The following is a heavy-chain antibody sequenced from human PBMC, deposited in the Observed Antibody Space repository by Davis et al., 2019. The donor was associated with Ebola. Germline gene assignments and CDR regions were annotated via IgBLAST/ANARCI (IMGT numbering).Heavy chain of an antibody. J-gene: IGHJ4*02. Sequence: PGGSLRLSCAASGFTFSSYGMHWVRQAPGKGLEWVAVISYDGSNKYYADSVKGRFTISRDNSKNTLYLQMNSLRAEDTAVYYCAKTIVPAALDYFDYWGQGTLVTVSS. CDR2: ISYDGSNK. D-gene: IGHD2-2*01. CDR3: AKTIVPAALDYFDY. CDR1: GFTFSSYG. V-gene: IGHV3-33*05.